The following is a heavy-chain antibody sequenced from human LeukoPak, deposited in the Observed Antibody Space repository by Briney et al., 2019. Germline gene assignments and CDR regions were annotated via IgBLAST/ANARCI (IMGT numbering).Heavy chain of an antibody. J-gene: IGHJ4*02. D-gene: IGHD1-26*01. Sequence: AASVKVSCKVSGYTLTELSMHWVRQAPGKGLEWMGGFDPEDGETIYAQKFQGRVTMTEDTSTDTAYMELSSLRSEDTAVYYCARDNRYSGSYFFDYWGQGTLVTVSS. CDR3: ARDNRYSGSYFFDY. CDR1: GYTLTELS. V-gene: IGHV1-24*01. CDR2: FDPEDGET.